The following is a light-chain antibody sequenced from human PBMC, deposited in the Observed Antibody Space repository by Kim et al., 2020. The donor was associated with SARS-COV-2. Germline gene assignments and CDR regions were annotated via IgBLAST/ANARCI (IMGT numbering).Light chain of an antibody. V-gene: IGLV1-44*01. CDR1: GSKIATNT. CDR3: AAWDDSLNGPHVV. Sequence: TGTTSFTGSGSKIATNTVNWYLPLPGPTPKPLTYSNNQRPSGFPDRFSGCKSGTSASLAISGLQSEDEADYYWAAWDDSLNGPHVVFGGGTQLTV. CDR2: SNN. J-gene: IGLJ2*01.